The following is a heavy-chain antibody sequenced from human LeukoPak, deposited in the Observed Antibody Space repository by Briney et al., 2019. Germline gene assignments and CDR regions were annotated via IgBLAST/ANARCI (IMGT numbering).Heavy chain of an antibody. CDR2: INPSGGST. CDR3: ARAGFSGSYYGYFDY. V-gene: IGHV1-46*01. D-gene: IGHD1-26*01. CDR1: GYTFTSYY. J-gene: IGHJ4*02. Sequence: ASVKVSCKASGYTFTSYYMHWVRQAPGQGLEWMGIINPSGGSTSYAQKFQGRVTMTRDTSTSTVYMELSSLRSEDTAVYYCARAGFSGSYYGYFDYWGQGTLVTVSS.